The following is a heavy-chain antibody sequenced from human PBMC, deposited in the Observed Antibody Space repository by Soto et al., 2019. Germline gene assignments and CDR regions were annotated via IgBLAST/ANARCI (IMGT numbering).Heavy chain of an antibody. CDR3: AREAGLAAGLDY. CDR2: IYSGGST. Sequence: GGSLRLSCAASGFTVSSNYMSWVRQAPGKGLEWASVIYSGGSTYYADSVKGRFTISRDNSKNTLYLQMNSLRAEDTAVYYCAREAGLAAGLDYWGQGTLVTVSS. D-gene: IGHD6-13*01. CDR1: GFTVSSNY. J-gene: IGHJ4*02. V-gene: IGHV3-66*01.